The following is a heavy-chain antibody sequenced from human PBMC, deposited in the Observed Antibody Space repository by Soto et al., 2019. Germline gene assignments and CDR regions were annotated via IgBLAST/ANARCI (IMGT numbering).Heavy chain of an antibody. V-gene: IGHV4-61*08. CDR1: HGSNRSGDYY. CDR2: IYYSGST. D-gene: IGHD6-19*01. Sequence: PDTRLLPCSVSHGSNRSGDYYWSWICQPPGKGLEWIGYIYYSGSTYYNPSLKSRVTISVDTSKNQFSLKLSSVTAADTAVSYCARQQWLVLNPFNIWGQGTMATVS. CDR3: ARQQWLVLNPFNI. J-gene: IGHJ3*02.